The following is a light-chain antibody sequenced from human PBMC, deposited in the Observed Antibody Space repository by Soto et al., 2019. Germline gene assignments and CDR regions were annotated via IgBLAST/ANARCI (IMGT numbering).Light chain of an antibody. CDR2: EGS. J-gene: IGLJ2*01. Sequence: QSALTQPASVSGSPGQSITISCTGTSSDVGSYNLVSWYQQHPGKAPKLMIYEGSKRPSGVSNRFSGSKSGNTASLTISGLQVEDEADYYCGSYAVITTFYVVFGGGTKVTLL. CDR1: SSDVGSYNL. CDR3: GSYAVITTFYVV. V-gene: IGLV2-23*01.